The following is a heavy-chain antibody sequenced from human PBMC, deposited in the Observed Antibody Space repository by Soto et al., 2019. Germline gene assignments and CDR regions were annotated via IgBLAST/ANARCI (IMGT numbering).Heavy chain of an antibody. J-gene: IGHJ4*02. Sequence: SETLSLTCTVSGGSVSNSNDYWVWIRQSPGKGLEWIGSVYYRGRSYSKSSVKSRVTISVDTSKNQFSLNLNSVTASDTAVYFCVSQRTSVLTQAYFDYWGPGALVTVSS. V-gene: IGHV4-39*01. D-gene: IGHD2-8*01. CDR2: VYYRGRS. CDR3: VSQRTSVLTQAYFDY. CDR1: GGSVSNSNDY.